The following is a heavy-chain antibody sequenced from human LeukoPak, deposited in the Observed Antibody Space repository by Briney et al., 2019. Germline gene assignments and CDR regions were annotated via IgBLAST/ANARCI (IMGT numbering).Heavy chain of an antibody. V-gene: IGHV4-34*01. J-gene: IGHJ6*03. CDR2: IDHSGST. CDR3: ARGEPVYSSSWYSYYYMDV. Sequence: SETLSLTCAVYGGSFSGYYWSWIRQPPGKGLEWIGEIDHSGSTNYNPSLKSRVTISVDTSKNQFSLKLSSVTAADTAVYYCARGEPVYSSSWYSYYYMDVWGKGTTVTVSS. D-gene: IGHD6-13*01. CDR1: GGSFSGYY.